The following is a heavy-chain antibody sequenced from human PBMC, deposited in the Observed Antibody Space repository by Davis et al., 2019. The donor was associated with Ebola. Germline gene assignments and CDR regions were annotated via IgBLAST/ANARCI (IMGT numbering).Heavy chain of an antibody. V-gene: IGHV4-4*02. CDR3: ARDGSIAARLGAFDI. J-gene: IGHJ3*02. CDR2: IYHSGST. Sequence: WVRQPPGKGLEWIGEIYHSGSTNYNPSLKSRVTISVDKSKNQFSLKLSSVTAADTAVYYCARDGSIAARLGAFDIWGQGTMVTVSS. D-gene: IGHD6-6*01.